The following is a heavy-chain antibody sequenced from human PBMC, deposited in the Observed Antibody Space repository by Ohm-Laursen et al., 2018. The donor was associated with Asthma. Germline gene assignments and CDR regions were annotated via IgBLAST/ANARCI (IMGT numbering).Heavy chain of an antibody. CDR1: GFTFSSYG. V-gene: IGHV3-33*01. CDR2: IWYDGSNK. CDR3: ASDPSMDYYDSSGYYYDY. J-gene: IGHJ4*02. D-gene: IGHD3-22*01. Sequence: SLRLSCSASGFTFSSYGMHWVRQAPGKGLEWVAVIWYDGSNKYYADSVKGRFTISRDNSKNTLYLQMNSLRSEDTAMYYCASDPSMDYYDSSGYYYDYWGQGTLVTVSS.